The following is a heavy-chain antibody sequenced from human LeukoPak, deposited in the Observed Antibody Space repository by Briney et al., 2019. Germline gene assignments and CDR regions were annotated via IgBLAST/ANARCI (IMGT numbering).Heavy chain of an antibody. CDR1: GFTFSSYW. J-gene: IGHJ4*02. D-gene: IGHD3-10*01. CDR2: IRGSGSTI. V-gene: IGHV3-48*04. Sequence: GGSLRLSCAASGFTFSSYWMSWVRQAPGKGLEWVSYIRGSGSTIHYADSVKGRFTISRDNAKNSLYLQMISLRAEDTAVYYCVRGGGRGSGTFLDFWGQGTLVPVSS. CDR3: VRGGGRGSGTFLDF.